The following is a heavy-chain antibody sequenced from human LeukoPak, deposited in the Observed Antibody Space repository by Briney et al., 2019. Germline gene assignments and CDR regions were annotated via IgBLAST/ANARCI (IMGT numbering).Heavy chain of an antibody. V-gene: IGHV1-2*04. CDR1: GYTFTGYY. CDR3: ASLLGVRGVIRYYFDY. J-gene: IGHJ4*02. Sequence: ASVKVSCKASGYTFTGYYMHWVRQAPGQGLEWMGWINPNSGGTNYAQKFQGWVTMTRDTSISTAYMELSRLRSEDTAVYYCASLLGVRGVIRYYFDYWGQGTLVTVSS. D-gene: IGHD3-10*01. CDR2: INPNSGGT.